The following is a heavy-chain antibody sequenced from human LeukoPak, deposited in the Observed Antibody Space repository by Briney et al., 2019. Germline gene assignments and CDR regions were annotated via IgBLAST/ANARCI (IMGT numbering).Heavy chain of an antibody. V-gene: IGHV3-30*18. J-gene: IGHJ4*02. CDR2: ISYDGSNK. CDR3: AKDRKVVTAIFDY. D-gene: IGHD2-21*02. CDR1: GFTFSSYG. Sequence: GRSLRLSCAASGFTFSSYGMHWVRQAPGKGLEWVAVISYDGSNKYYADSVKGRFTISRDNSKNTLYLQMNSLRAEDTAVYYCAKDRKVVTAIFDYWGQGTLVTVSS.